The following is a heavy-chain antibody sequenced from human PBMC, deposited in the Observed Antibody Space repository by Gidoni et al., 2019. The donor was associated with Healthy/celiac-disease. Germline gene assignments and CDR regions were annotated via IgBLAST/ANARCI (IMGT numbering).Heavy chain of an antibody. CDR3: ARLYGDYSYLSYYGMDV. CDR2: IYPGDSDT. D-gene: IGHD4-17*01. V-gene: IGHV5-51*01. Sequence: EVQLVQSGAEVQKPGESLKISCKGSGYSFTSYWIGCVRQTPGKGLEWMGIIYPGDSDTRYSPSFQGQVTISADKSISTAYLQWSSLKASDTAMYYCARLYGDYSYLSYYGMDVWGQGTTVTVSS. CDR1: GYSFTSYW. J-gene: IGHJ6*02.